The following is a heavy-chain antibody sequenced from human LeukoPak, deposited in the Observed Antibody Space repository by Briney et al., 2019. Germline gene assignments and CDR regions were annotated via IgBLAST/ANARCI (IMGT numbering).Heavy chain of an antibody. CDR2: IYPRDGST. CDR3: ARDQEGFDY. J-gene: IGHJ4*02. CDR1: GYTFTSNY. Sequence: ASVKVSCKASGYTFTSNYIHWVRQAPGQGLEWMGLIYPRDGSTSYAQKFQGRVTVTRDTSTSTVHMELSGLRSEDTAVYYCARDQEGFDYWGQGTLVTVSS. V-gene: IGHV1-46*01.